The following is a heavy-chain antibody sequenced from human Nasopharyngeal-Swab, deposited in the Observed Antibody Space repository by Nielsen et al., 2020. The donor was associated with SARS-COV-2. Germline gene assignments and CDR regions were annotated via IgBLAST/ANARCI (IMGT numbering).Heavy chain of an antibody. CDR3: AHRQANFWSGYYGY. V-gene: IGHV2-5*02. D-gene: IGHD3-3*01. Sequence: SGPTLAQPPQTLTLTCSFPGFSLRPSGVGVAWIRRPPGKSLEWLALIYWDDDKRYSPSLKSRLTITKDTSKNQVVLTMTNMDPVDTATYYCAHRQANFWSGYYGYWGQGTLVTVSS. CDR1: GFSLRPSGVG. J-gene: IGHJ4*02. CDR2: IYWDDDK.